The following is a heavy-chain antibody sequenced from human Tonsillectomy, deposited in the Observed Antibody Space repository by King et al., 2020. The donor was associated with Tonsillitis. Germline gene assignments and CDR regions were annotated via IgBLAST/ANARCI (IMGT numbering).Heavy chain of an antibody. CDR3: ARGSNEVDSYYYYGMDV. CDR1: GFTFSSYA. CDR2: ISYDGSNK. J-gene: IGHJ6*02. Sequence: VQLVESGGGVVQPGRSLRLSCAASGFTFSSYAMHWVRQAPGKGLEWVAVISYDGSNKYYADSVKGRFTISRDNSKNTLYRQMNSLRAEDTAVYYCARGSNEVDSYYYYGMDVWGQGTTVTVSS. V-gene: IGHV3-30-3*01. D-gene: IGHD2-8*01.